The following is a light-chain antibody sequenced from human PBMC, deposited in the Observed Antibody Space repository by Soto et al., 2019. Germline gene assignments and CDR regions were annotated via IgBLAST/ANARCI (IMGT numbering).Light chain of an antibody. CDR2: DVN. V-gene: IGLV2-14*03. Sequence: QLVLTQPASVSGSPGQSITISCAGASSDVGGYNYVSWYQQHPGKGPKLMIYDVNNRPLGVSDRFSGSKSGNTASLTISGLQAEDEADYYCSSYTSSITYVFGTGTKVNVL. CDR1: SSDVGGYNY. CDR3: SSYTSSITYV. J-gene: IGLJ1*01.